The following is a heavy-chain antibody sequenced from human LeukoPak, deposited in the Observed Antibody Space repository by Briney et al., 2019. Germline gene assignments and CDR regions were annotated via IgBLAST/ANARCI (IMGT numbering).Heavy chain of an antibody. CDR3: ARDRMRYCSSTSCYTGGDY. V-gene: IGHV3-30*03. J-gene: IGHJ4*02. Sequence: GGSLRLSCAASGFTFSDYSMNWVRQAPGKGLEWVAVISYDGSNKYYADSVKGRFTISRDNSKNTLYLQMNSLRAEDTAVYYCARDRMRYCSSTSCYTGGDYWGQGTLVTVSS. D-gene: IGHD2-2*02. CDR2: ISYDGSNK. CDR1: GFTFSDYS.